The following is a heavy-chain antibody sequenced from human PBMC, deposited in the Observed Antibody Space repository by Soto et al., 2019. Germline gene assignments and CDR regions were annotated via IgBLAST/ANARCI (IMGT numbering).Heavy chain of an antibody. V-gene: IGHV1-69*06. CDR1: GGTFSSYA. J-gene: IGHJ6*02. CDR2: IIPIFGTA. D-gene: IGHD6-19*01. Sequence: KVSCKASGGTFSSYAISWVRQAPGQGLEWMGGIIPIFGTANYAQKFQGRVTITADKSTSTAYMELSSLRSEDTAVYYCATPGVAVDGYYYYGMDVWGQGTTVTVSS. CDR3: ATPGVAVDGYYYYGMDV.